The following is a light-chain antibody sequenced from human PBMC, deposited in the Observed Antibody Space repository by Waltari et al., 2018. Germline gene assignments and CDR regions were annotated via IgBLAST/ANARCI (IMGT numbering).Light chain of an antibody. CDR1: QSISKW. CDR3: QQYHTFST. CDR2: QAY. Sequence: DIQMTQSPSTLSASVGDRVTITCRASQSISKWLAWYQQKPGKAPTLLLYQAYSLGSGVPSRFSGSASGTDFTLTISGLQPDDFATYYCQQYHTFSTFGQGTKVDIK. V-gene: IGKV1-5*03. J-gene: IGKJ1*01.